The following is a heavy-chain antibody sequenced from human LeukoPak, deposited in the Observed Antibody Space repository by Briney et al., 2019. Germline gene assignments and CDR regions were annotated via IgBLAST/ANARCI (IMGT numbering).Heavy chain of an antibody. CDR1: GYGFSSYG. Sequence: ASVKVSCKASGYGFSSYGISWVRQAPGQGFEWMGWISAYSGNTKYAQKFQGRVTMTTDTSTGTAYIELRSLRSDDTAVYYCARGPMYSTSYYAPDYWGQGTPVTVSS. V-gene: IGHV1-18*01. J-gene: IGHJ4*02. CDR3: ARGPMYSTSYYAPDY. CDR2: ISAYSGNT. D-gene: IGHD6-13*01.